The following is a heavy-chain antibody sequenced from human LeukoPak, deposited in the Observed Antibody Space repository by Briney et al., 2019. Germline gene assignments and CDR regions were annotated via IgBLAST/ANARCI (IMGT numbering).Heavy chain of an antibody. CDR3: ARDRSVVDYGMDV. J-gene: IGHJ6*02. CDR2: ISAYNGNT. CDR1: GYTFTSYG. V-gene: IGHV1-18*01. D-gene: IGHD2-2*01. Sequence: ASVKVSCKASGYTFTSYGISWVRQAPGQGLEWMGWISAYNGNTNYAQKLQGRVTMTTDTSTSTAYMELRGLRSDDTAVYYCARDRSVVDYGMDVWGQGTTVTVSS.